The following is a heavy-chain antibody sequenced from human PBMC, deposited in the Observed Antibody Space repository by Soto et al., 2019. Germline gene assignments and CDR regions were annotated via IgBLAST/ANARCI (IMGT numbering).Heavy chain of an antibody. D-gene: IGHD5-12*01. Sequence: SETLSLTCTVSGGSVSSGSYYWSWIWQPPGKGLEWIGYIYTSGSTNYSPSFKGRVTLSVDTSENQVFLKLTSVAAADTAIYYCAKDREEGYNFYYGMDVWGQGATVTVS. CDR2: IYTSGST. V-gene: IGHV4-61*01. CDR3: AKDREEGYNFYYGMDV. CDR1: GGSVSSGSYY. J-gene: IGHJ6*02.